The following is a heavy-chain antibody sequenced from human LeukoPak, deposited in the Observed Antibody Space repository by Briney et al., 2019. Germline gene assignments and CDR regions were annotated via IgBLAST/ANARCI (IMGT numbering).Heavy chain of an antibody. CDR1: GGSISSGGYY. CDR2: IYYSGST. D-gene: IGHD4-23*01. V-gene: IGHV4-31*03. J-gene: IGHJ4*02. CDR3: ARGVGLATVVTPSLD. Sequence: SQTLSLTCSVSGGSISSGGYYWSWIRQHPGKGLEWIGYIYYSGSTYYNPSLKSRVTISVDTSKNQFSLKLSSVTAADTAVYYCARGVGLATVVTPSLDWGQGTLVTVSS.